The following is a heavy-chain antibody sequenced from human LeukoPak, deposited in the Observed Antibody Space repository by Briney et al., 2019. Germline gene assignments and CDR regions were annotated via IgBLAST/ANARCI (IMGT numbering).Heavy chain of an antibody. V-gene: IGHV4-59*08. Sequence: SETLSLTCTVSGGXITSYYCSWVRQPPGKGLEWIGYIYYSGSTNYNPSLKSRVTISVDTSKNQFSLKLSSVTAADTAVYYCARRGVATNNWFDPWGQGTLVTVSS. J-gene: IGHJ5*02. CDR1: GGXITSYY. D-gene: IGHD5-24*01. CDR2: IYYSGST. CDR3: ARRGVATNNWFDP.